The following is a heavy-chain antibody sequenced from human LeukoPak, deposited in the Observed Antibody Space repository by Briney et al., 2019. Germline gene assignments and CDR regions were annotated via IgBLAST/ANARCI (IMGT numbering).Heavy chain of an antibody. CDR1: GFTFSSYS. D-gene: IGHD1-26*01. CDR3: ATLGRGD. Sequence: GGSLRLSCAASGFTFSSYSMHWVRQAPGKGLEYVSAISSNGGSTYYANSVKGRFTISRDNSKNTLYLQMGSLRAEDMAVYYCATLGRGDWGQGTLVTVSS. J-gene: IGHJ4*02. V-gene: IGHV3-64*01. CDR2: ISSNGGST.